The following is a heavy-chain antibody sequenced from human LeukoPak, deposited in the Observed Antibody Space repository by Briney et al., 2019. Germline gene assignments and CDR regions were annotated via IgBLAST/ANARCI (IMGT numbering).Heavy chain of an antibody. V-gene: IGHV4-39*01. CDR3: ARSDRQLDY. D-gene: IGHD6-13*01. CDR2: IYYSGST. Sequence: PSETLSLTCTVSGGSISSSSYYWGWIRQPPGKGLEWIGSIYYSGSTYYNPSLKSRVTISVDTSKNQFSLKLSSVTAADMAVYYCARSDRQLDYWGQGTLVTVSS. J-gene: IGHJ4*02. CDR1: GGSISSSSYY.